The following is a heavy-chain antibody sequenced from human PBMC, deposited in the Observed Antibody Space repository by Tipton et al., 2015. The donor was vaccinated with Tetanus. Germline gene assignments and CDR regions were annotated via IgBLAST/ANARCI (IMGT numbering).Heavy chain of an antibody. CDR1: GYNFVNFG. Sequence: QLVQSGAEVKEPGASVKVSCKASGYNFVNFGISWVRQAPGQGLEWMGRISAYNGKTKYAQRLQGRVTMTTDRSASTAYMDLRRLRSDDTAVYYCARVQEQRIYYYGMDVWGQGTTVTVSS. CDR3: ARVQEQRIYYYGMDV. V-gene: IGHV1-18*01. CDR2: ISAYNGKT. D-gene: IGHD6-25*01. J-gene: IGHJ6*02.